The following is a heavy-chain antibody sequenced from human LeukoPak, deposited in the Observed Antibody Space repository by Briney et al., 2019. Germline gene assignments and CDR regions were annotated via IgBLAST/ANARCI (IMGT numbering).Heavy chain of an antibody. CDR3: EKLSPNGAIGGTYFAY. CDR1: GLRFSGYA. D-gene: IGHD1-26*01. J-gene: IGHJ4*02. CDR2: LSGSADSI. Sequence: GGSLRLSCAASGLRFSGYAMSWLRQAPGKGLQWVSALSGSADSIYYADSVKGRFTISRDNSRNTLYLQMNSVRPDDTAVNYFEKLSPNGAIGGTYFAYWGQGSLVTVSS. V-gene: IGHV3-23*01.